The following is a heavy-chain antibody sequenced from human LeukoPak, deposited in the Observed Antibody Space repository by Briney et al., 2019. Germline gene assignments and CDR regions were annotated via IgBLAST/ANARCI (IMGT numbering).Heavy chain of an antibody. D-gene: IGHD5-18*01. CDR2: IYYSGST. J-gene: IGHJ4*02. CDR3: ARQADTAMDPSFDY. CDR1: GGSIRSYY. Sequence: SETLSLTCSVSGGSIRSYYWSWIRQPPGKGLEWIGYIYYSGSTNYNPSLKSRVTISVDTSKNQFSLKLSSVTAADTAVYYCARQADTAMDPSFDYWGQGTLVTVSS. V-gene: IGHV4-59*08.